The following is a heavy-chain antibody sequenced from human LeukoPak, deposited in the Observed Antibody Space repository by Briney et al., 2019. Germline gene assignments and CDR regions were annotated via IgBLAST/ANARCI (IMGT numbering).Heavy chain of an antibody. CDR2: ITNSSSYI. CDR3: AREGPNYFDY. CDR1: GFTFSTYS. J-gene: IGHJ4*02. V-gene: IGHV3-21*01. Sequence: GGSLRLSCAASGFTFSTYSMNWVRQAPGKGLEWVSSITNSSSYIYYADSVKGRFTISRDNAKNSLYLQMNSLRAEDTAVYYCAREGPNYFDYWGQGTLVTVSS.